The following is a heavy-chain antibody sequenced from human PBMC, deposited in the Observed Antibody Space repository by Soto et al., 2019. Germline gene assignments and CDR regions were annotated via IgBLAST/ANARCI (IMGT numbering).Heavy chain of an antibody. Sequence: EVQLVESGGGLVKPGGSLRLYCAASGLTVSTYAMNWVRQAPGKGLEWVSSISSRSTYIYYADSVKGRFTISRDNAQNSLYLQMSSLRANDTAVYYCARRDSGMDVWGQGTTVTVSS. CDR1: GLTVSTYA. J-gene: IGHJ6*02. CDR2: ISSRSTYI. V-gene: IGHV3-21*01. CDR3: ARRDSGMDV.